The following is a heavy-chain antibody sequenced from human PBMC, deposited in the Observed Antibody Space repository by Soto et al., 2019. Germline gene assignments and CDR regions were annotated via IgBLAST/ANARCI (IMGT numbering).Heavy chain of an antibody. Sequence: GGSLRLSCAASGFTFSSYAMGWVRQAPGKGLEWVSAISGSGGSTYYADSVKGRFTISRDNSKNTLYLQMNSLRAEDTAVYYWFYDFWSGPYGMDVWGQGTTVTVSS. V-gene: IGHV3-23*01. J-gene: IGHJ6*02. CDR3: FYDFWSGPYGMDV. CDR1: GFTFSSYA. CDR2: ISGSGGST. D-gene: IGHD3-3*01.